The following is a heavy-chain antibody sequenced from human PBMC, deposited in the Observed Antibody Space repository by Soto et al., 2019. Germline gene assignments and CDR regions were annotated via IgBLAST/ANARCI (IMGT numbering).Heavy chain of an antibody. J-gene: IGHJ4*02. Sequence: EVQLVESGGGLVQPGGSLKVSCAGLGFNFSDSALHWVRQPSGKGLEWIGSIRGRSKKFATSYATSVRCRFSLSRDVSINPAYLQMNSLRDDDTGVYFCTARGGDSLQDIWGQGTLGTVSS. CDR2: IRGRSKKFAT. D-gene: IGHD4-17*01. V-gene: IGHV3-73*01. CDR1: GFNFSDSA. CDR3: TARGGDSLQDI.